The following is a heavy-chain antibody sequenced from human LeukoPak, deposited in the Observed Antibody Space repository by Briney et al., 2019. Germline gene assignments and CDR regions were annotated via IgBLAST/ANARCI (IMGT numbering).Heavy chain of an antibody. CDR2: INPNSGGT. V-gene: IGHV1-2*02. J-gene: IGHJ6*03. CDR3: AREAGYYYYYMDV. D-gene: IGHD3-10*01. Sequence: GASVKVSCKASGYTFTGYYMHWVRQAPGQGLEWMGWINPNSGGTNYAQKFQGRVTMTRDTSISTAYMELSRLRSDDTAVYYCAREAGYYYYYMDVWGKGTTVTVSS. CDR1: GYTFTGYY.